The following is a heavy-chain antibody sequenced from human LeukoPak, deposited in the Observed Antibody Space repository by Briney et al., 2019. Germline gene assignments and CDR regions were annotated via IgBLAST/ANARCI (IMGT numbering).Heavy chain of an antibody. D-gene: IGHD3-3*01. J-gene: IGHJ6*03. CDR1: GFTFSSYG. CDR3: AKVGTYYDFWSGYSNMDV. V-gene: IGHV3-30*02. CDR2: IRYDGSNK. Sequence: PGGSLRLSCAASGFTFSSYGMHWVRQAPGKGLEWVAFIRYDGSNKYYADSVKGRFTISRDNSKNTLYLQMNSLRAEDTAVYYCAKVGTYYDFWSGYSNMDVWGKGTTVTVSS.